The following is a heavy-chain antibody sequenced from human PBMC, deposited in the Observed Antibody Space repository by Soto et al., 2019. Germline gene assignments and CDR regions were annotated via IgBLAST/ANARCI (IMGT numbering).Heavy chain of an antibody. CDR3: AKDLFPTSGQRFYFDD. Sequence: GSLILSGSAAGFTFSTYPMTWVRQAPGRGLEWVSTILNDDTAFYANSVKGRFTISRDNYRSTLYLQMNGLGVEDAALYYCAKDLFPTSGQRFYFDDWGQGSLVTVSS. V-gene: IGHV3-23*01. D-gene: IGHD2-21*01. CDR1: GFTFSTYP. J-gene: IGHJ4*02. CDR2: ILNDDTA.